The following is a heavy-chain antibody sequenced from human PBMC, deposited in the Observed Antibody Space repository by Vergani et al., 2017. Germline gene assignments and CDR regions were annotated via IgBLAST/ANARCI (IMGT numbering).Heavy chain of an antibody. CDR1: GGPISSYH. D-gene: IGHD2-15*01. Sequence: QVQLQEPGPGLVKPSETLSPPFTVPGGPISSYHWTWIRRPPGKGLEWIGYIYYSGCTNYHPSLESRVTTSVDTSNNQFSLKLSSVTAADTAGYYCARDNKRLRPRAFDLWGQGTMVTVSS. CDR2: IYYSGCT. CDR3: ARDNKRLRPRAFDL. V-gene: IGHV4-59*12. J-gene: IGHJ3*01.